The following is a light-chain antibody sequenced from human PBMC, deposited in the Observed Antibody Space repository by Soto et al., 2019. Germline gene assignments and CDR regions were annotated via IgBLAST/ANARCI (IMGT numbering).Light chain of an antibody. Sequence: VMTQSPATLSVSPGDRATLFCRASQNVDISLAWYQQKPGQTPRLLIYGASTRATGIPARFSGSGSGTEFTLTISSLQSEDFAVYYCQQYHKWPPYTFGQGTKVEI. CDR2: GAS. CDR3: QQYHKWPPYT. CDR1: QNVDIS. J-gene: IGKJ2*01. V-gene: IGKV3-15*01.